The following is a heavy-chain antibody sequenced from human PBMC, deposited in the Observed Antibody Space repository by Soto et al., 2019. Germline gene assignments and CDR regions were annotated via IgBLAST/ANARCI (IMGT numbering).Heavy chain of an antibody. CDR3: ARQLDTAMVREYYFDY. J-gene: IGHJ4*02. D-gene: IGHD5-18*01. CDR2: INPSGGST. Sequence: ASVKVSCKASGYTFTSYYMHWVRQAPGQGLEWMGIINPSGGSTRYAQKFQGRVTMTRDTSTSTVYMELSSLRSDDTAVYYCARQLDTAMVREYYFDYWGQGTLVTVSS. V-gene: IGHV1-46*01. CDR1: GYTFTSYY.